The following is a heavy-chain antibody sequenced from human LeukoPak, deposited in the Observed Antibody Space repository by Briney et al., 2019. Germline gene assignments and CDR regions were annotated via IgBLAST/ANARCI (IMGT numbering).Heavy chain of an antibody. Sequence: SETLSLTCTLSGDSISRFYWSWFGHPAGRGLEWIGRIYTSGRTNYNPSLKSRVTISVDTSKNQFSLKLSSVTAADTAVYYCSTGSSSLEDWGQGTLVTVSS. CDR1: GDSISRFY. V-gene: IGHV4-4*07. CDR2: IYTSGRT. CDR3: STGSSSLED. J-gene: IGHJ4*02. D-gene: IGHD6-13*01.